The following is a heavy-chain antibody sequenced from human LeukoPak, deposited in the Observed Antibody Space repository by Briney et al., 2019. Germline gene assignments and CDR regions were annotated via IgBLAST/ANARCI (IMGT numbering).Heavy chain of an antibody. Sequence: GGSLRLSCAASGFTFSSQWMSWVRQAPGKGPEWVASIKQDGSEKYYVDSVKGRFTISRDNAKNSLYLQMNSLRVEDTAIYHCARAGYWGQGTLVTVSS. CDR2: IKQDGSEK. CDR1: GFTFSSQW. V-gene: IGHV3-7*01. CDR3: ARAGY. J-gene: IGHJ4*02.